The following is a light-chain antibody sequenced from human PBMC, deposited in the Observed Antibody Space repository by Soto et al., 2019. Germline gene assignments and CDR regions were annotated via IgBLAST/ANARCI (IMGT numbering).Light chain of an antibody. J-gene: IGLJ2*01. V-gene: IGLV3-21*04. CDR2: YDS. CDR1: NIENKN. CDR3: QVWDNSDHVL. Sequence: SYELTQPPSVSVAPGKTARITCGGSNIENKNVHWYQQKPGQAPLLVIYYDSDRPSGIPERFSGSNSGNTATLTISRVEAGDEGDFYCQVWDNSDHVLFGGGTKLTVL.